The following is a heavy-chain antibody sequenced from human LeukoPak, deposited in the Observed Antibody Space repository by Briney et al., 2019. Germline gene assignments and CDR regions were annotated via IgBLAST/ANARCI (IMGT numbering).Heavy chain of an antibody. V-gene: IGHV1-18*01. CDR2: ISAYNGNT. Sequence: ASVKVSCKASGGTFSSYAISWVRQAPGQGLEWMGWISAYNGNTNYAQKLQGRVTMTTDTSTSTAYMELRSLRSDDTAVYYCASGGVLRYFDWTLDYWDQGTLVTVSS. D-gene: IGHD3-9*01. CDR3: ASGGVLRYFDWTLDY. CDR1: GGTFSSYA. J-gene: IGHJ4*02.